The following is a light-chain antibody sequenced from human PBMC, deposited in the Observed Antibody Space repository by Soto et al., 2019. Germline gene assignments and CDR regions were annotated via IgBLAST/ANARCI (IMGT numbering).Light chain of an antibody. V-gene: IGLV1-51*01. CDR3: GTWDSSLSAYV. CDR1: SSNIGNNY. CDR2: DNN. Sequence: QSVRTHAPSVYAARGQKVSISCSGSSSNIGNNYVSWYQQLPGTAPKFLIYDNNKRPSGIPDRFSCSKSGTSATLGITGLQTGDEADYYCGTWDSSLSAYVFGSGTKVTV. J-gene: IGLJ1*01.